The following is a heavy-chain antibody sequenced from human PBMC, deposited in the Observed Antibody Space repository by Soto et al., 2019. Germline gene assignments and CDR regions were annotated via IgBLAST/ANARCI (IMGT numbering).Heavy chain of an antibody. D-gene: IGHD2-2*01. Sequence: PGGSLRLSCAASGFTFSSYAMRWVREAPGKGLEWVSAISGSGGSTYYADSVKGRFTISRDNSKNTLYLQMSSLRAEDTAVYYCARGTDCTSTSCSAIGDFDIWGQGTMVTVSS. CDR2: ISGSGGST. V-gene: IGHV3-23*01. CDR3: ARGTDCTSTSCSAIGDFDI. J-gene: IGHJ3*02. CDR1: GFTFSSYA.